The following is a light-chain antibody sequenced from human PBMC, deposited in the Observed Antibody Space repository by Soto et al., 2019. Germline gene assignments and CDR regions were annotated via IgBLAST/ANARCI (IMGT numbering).Light chain of an antibody. Sequence: NGLTQSPATLSVSPGERATLSCMSSQSVSSKLAWYQQKPGQAPRLLIYGASTRATGIPARFSGSGSGTEFTLTISSLQSEDFAVYYCQQYNNWPPVTFGGGTKVDIK. CDR1: QSVSSK. J-gene: IGKJ4*01. V-gene: IGKV3-15*01. CDR2: GAS. CDR3: QQYNNWPPVT.